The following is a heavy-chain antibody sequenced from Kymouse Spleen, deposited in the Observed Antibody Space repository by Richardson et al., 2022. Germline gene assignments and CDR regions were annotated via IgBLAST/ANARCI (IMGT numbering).Heavy chain of an antibody. V-gene: IGHV3-7*01. D-gene: IGHD3-9*01. Sequence: EVQLVESGGGLVQPGGSLRLSCAASGFTFSSYWMSWVRQAPGKGLEWVANIKQDGSEKYYVDSVKGRFTISRDNAKNSLYLQMNSLRAEDTAVYYCARDRRYFDPFGDYYYYYGMDVWGQGTTVTVSS. J-gene: IGHJ6*02. CDR3: ARDRRYFDPFGDYYYYYGMDV. CDR2: IKQDGSEK. CDR1: GFTFSSYW.